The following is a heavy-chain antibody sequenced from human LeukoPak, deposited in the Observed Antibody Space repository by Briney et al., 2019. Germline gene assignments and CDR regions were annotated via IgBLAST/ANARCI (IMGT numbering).Heavy chain of an antibody. CDR3: ARVMHWDKVMARGRGMDV. D-gene: IGHD5-18*01. J-gene: IGHJ6*02. CDR1: AYTFTTYG. Sequence: ASLKVSCKASAYTFTTYGISWVRQSPGQGLECMGWINPYNGDTNYAQTLQGRVTMTTDTSTSTAYMELRSLRSDDTAVYYCARVMHWDKVMARGRGMDVWGQGTTVTVSS. CDR2: INPYNGDT. V-gene: IGHV1-18*01.